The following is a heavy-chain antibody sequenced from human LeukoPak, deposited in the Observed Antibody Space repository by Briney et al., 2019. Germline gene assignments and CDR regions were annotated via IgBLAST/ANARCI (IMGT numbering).Heavy chain of an antibody. CDR1: GYTFTSYS. D-gene: IGHD4-17*01. V-gene: IGHV1-18*01. J-gene: IGHJ4*02. CDR3: ARFYRERGDYIDPFDY. CDR2: ITTYNNNT. Sequence: ASVKVSCKASGYTFTSYSVTWVQQAPGQGLEWVGWITTYNNNTKYAREVQGRVTMTTDPSTSTAYMELRSLRSDDTAVYYCARFYRERGDYIDPFDYWGQGTLVTVSS.